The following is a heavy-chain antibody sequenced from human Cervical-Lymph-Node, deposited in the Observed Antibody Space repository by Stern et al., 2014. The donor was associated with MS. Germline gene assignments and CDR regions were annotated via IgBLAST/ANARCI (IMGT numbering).Heavy chain of an antibody. D-gene: IGHD2-15*01. J-gene: IGHJ3*02. Sequence: QVQLVQSGAEVKKPGASVKVSCKASGYTFTSYGISWVRQAPGQGLEWMGWISAYNGNTNYEQKLQGIVTIPTDTYTRTAHMELRSLRSDDTALYYCARGLLGSENAFDIWGQGTMVTVSS. CDR2: ISAYNGNT. CDR3: ARGLLGSENAFDI. CDR1: GYTFTSYG. V-gene: IGHV1-18*01.